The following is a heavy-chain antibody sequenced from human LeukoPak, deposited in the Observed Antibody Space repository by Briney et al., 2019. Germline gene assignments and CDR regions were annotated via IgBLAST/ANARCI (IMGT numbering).Heavy chain of an antibody. CDR2: ISYDGSNK. CDR1: GFTFSSYA. J-gene: IGHJ4*02. V-gene: IGHV3-30*04. CDR3: ARVVGGGNFDY. Sequence: GGSLRLSCAASGFTFSSYAMHWVRQAPGKGLEWVAVISYDGSNKYYADSVKGRFTISRDNSKNTLYLQMNSLRAEDTAVYYCARVVGGGNFDYWGQETLVTVSS. D-gene: IGHD2-2*01.